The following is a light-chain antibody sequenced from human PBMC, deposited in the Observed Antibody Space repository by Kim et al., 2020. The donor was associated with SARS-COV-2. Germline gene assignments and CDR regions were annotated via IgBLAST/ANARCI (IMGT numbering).Light chain of an antibody. J-gene: IGKJ3*01. V-gene: IGKV1-39*01. CDR2: AAS. CDR1: QSISSY. CDR3: QQSYSTPL. Sequence: DIQMTQSPSSLSASVGDRVTITCRASQSISSYLIWYQQKPGKAPKLLIYAASSLQSGVPSRFSGSGSGTDFTLTISSLQPEDFATYYCQQSYSTPLFGPGTKVDIK.